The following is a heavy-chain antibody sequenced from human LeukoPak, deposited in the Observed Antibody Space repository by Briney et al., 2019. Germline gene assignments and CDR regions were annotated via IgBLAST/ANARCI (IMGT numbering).Heavy chain of an antibody. J-gene: IGHJ3*02. V-gene: IGHV3-30*03. Sequence: GGSLRLSCAASGFTFSSYGMHWVRQAPGKGLEWVAVISYDGSNKYYADSVKGRFTISRDNSKNTLYLQMNSLRAEDTAVYYCARSRRMINPGSAFDIWGQGTMVTVSS. D-gene: IGHD3-22*01. CDR3: ARSRRMINPGSAFDI. CDR2: ISYDGSNK. CDR1: GFTFSSYG.